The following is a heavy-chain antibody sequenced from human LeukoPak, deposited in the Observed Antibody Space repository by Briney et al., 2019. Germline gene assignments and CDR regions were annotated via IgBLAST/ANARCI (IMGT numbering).Heavy chain of an antibody. CDR1: GGSISSGGYY. D-gene: IGHD3-3*01. CDR2: IYYSGST. V-gene: IGHV4-31*03. J-gene: IGHJ2*01. CDR3: ARGGYYNWYFDL. Sequence: TSETLSLTCTVSGGSISSGGYYWSWIRQHPGKGLEWIGYIYYSGSTYYNPSLKSRVTISVDTSKNQFSLKLSSVTAADTAVYYCARGGYYNWYFDLWGRGTLVTVSS.